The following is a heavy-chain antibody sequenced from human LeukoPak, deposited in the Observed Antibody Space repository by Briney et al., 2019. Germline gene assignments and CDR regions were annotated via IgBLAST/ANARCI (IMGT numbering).Heavy chain of an antibody. CDR1: GFTFSDCY. CDR2: ISSSGSTI. J-gene: IGHJ4*02. CDR3: ARDFGGSYGRYYFDY. D-gene: IGHD1-26*01. Sequence: GGSLRLSCAASGFTFSDCYMSWIRQAPGKGLEWVSYISSSGSTIYYADSVKGRFTISRDNAKNSLYLQMNSLRAEDTAVCYCARDFGGSYGRYYFDYWGQGTLVTVSS. V-gene: IGHV3-11*01.